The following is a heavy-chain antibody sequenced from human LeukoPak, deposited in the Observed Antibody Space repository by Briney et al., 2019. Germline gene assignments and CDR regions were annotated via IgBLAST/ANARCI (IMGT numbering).Heavy chain of an antibody. CDR1: VYTFTDYY. Sequence: ASVKVSCKAYVYTFTDYYMHWVRQAPGQGLEWMGWINPNSGGTNYAQKFQGRVTMTRDTSISTAYMELSRLRSDDTAVYYCAREGPIVGATHLVDYWGQGTLVTVSS. V-gene: IGHV1-2*02. CDR2: INPNSGGT. D-gene: IGHD1-26*01. CDR3: AREGPIVGATHLVDY. J-gene: IGHJ4*02.